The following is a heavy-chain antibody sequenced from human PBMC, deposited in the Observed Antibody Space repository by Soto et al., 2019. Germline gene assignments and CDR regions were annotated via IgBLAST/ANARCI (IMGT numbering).Heavy chain of an antibody. Sequence: EVQLVESGGGLVQRGGSLRLSCAASGFTFGIYSMNWVRQAPGKGLEWISYIKGSSSTMYYADSVKGRFIISRDNADNSLYLQMNSLRDADTAVYYCARGDRFRCSGDRCFSDGLFLSWGQGTLVTVSS. J-gene: IGHJ5*02. CDR2: IKGSSSTM. V-gene: IGHV3-48*02. CDR3: ARGDRFRCSGDRCFSDGLFLS. D-gene: IGHD2-15*01. CDR1: GFTFGIYS.